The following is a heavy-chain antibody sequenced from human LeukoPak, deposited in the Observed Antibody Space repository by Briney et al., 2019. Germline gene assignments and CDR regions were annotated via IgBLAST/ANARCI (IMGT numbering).Heavy chain of an antibody. CDR2: ISAYNGNT. J-gene: IGHJ4*02. Sequence: ASVTVSCKASGYTFTSYGISWVRQAPGQGLEGMGWISAYNGNTNYAQKLQGRVTMTTDTSTSTAYMELRSLRSDDTAVYYCARDLYSSSWYRDFDYWGQGTLVTVSS. CDR1: GYTFTSYG. CDR3: ARDLYSSSWYRDFDY. D-gene: IGHD6-13*01. V-gene: IGHV1-18*01.